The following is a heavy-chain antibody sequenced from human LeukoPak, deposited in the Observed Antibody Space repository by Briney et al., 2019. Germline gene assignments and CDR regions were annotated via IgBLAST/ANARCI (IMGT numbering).Heavy chain of an antibody. D-gene: IGHD4-17*01. Sequence: GASVKVSCKASGYTFTSYYMHWVRQAPGQGLEWMGIINPSGGSTSYAQKFQGRVTMTRDMSTSTVYMELSSLRSEDTAVHYCARATVITDDAFDIWGQGTMVTVSS. CDR1: GYTFTSYY. V-gene: IGHV1-46*01. CDR2: INPSGGST. CDR3: ARATVITDDAFDI. J-gene: IGHJ3*02.